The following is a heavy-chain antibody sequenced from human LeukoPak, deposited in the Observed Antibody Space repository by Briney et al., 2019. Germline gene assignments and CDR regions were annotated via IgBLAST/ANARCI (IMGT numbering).Heavy chain of an antibody. V-gene: IGHV1-2*02. J-gene: IGHJ3*01. CDR1: GYSFTDYF. Sequence: ASVKVSCKASGYSFTDYFIHWVRQAPGQGLEWMGWIKPNSGGTHYVQMFQGRVTMTRDTSISTVYVDLSNLKDDDTAVYYCARVHGGRELDAFDFWGQGTMLTVSS. D-gene: IGHD1-7*01. CDR3: ARVHGGRELDAFDF. CDR2: IKPNSGGT.